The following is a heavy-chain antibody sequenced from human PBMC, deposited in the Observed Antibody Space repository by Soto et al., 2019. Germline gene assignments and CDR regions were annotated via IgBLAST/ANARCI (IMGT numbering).Heavy chain of an antibody. J-gene: IGHJ4*02. CDR1: GGSIGSSVYF. Sequence: PSETLSLTCTVSGGSIGSSVYFWSWIRQPPGKGLEWIGFISYTGSAYYNPSLKSRAAISVDTSKNQFSLKLTSVTAADAAVYYCATMGATAGSYYFEYWGQGALVTVSS. V-gene: IGHV4-30-4*01. CDR3: ATMGATAGSYYFEY. D-gene: IGHD1-26*01. CDR2: ISYTGSA.